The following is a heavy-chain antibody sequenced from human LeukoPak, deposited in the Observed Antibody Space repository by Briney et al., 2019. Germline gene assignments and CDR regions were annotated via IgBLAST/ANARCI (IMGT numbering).Heavy chain of an antibody. D-gene: IGHD4-17*01. CDR1: GYTLTELS. Sequence: GASVKVSCKVSGYTLTELSMHWVRQAPGKGLEWMGGFDPEVGETIYAQKFQGRVTMTEDTSTDTAYMELSSLRSEDTAVYYCAAIYGDYVFDAFDIWGQGTMVTVSS. CDR2: FDPEVGET. V-gene: IGHV1-24*01. J-gene: IGHJ3*02. CDR3: AAIYGDYVFDAFDI.